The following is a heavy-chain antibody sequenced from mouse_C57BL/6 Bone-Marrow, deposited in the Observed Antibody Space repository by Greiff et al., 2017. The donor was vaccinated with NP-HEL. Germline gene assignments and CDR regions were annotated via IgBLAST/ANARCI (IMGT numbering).Heavy chain of an antibody. CDR2: IRNKANNHAT. CDR1: GFTFSDAW. Sequence: EVQLMESGGGLVQPGGSMKLSCAASGFTFSDAWMDWVRQSPEKGLEWVAEIRNKANNHATYYAESVKGRFTISRDDSKSSFYLQMNSLRAEDTGIYYGTRNYYGSRFAYWGQGTLVTVSA. V-gene: IGHV6-6*01. J-gene: IGHJ3*01. CDR3: TRNYYGSRFAY. D-gene: IGHD1-1*01.